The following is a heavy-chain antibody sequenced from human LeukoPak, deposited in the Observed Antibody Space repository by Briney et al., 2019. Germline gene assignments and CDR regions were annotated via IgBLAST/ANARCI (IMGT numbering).Heavy chain of an antibody. J-gene: IGHJ5*02. CDR3: ARRPTVTTPLTA. Sequence: GESLKISCKGSGYRFANYWIGWVRQMPGKGLEWMGIIYPGDSDTRYSPSFQGQVTISADKSISTAYLQWSSLQASDTAVYYCARRPTVTTPLTAWGQGTLVTVSS. V-gene: IGHV5-51*01. D-gene: IGHD4-17*01. CDR2: IYPGDSDT. CDR1: GYRFANYW.